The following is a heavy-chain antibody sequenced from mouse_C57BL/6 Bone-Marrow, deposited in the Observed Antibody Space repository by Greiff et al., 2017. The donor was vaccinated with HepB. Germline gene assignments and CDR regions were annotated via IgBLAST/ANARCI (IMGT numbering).Heavy chain of an antibody. CDR2: ISNGGGSN. D-gene: IGHD1-1*01. CDR3: ARFNTTVVAPSCCYFEV. J-gene: IGHJ1*03. Sequence: DVQLQESGGGLVQPGGSLKLSCAASGFTFSDYYMYWVRQTPEKRLEWVAYISNGGGSNYYPDTVKGRFTISRDNAKNTLYLQMSRLKSEDTAMYYCARFNTTVVAPSCCYFEVWGTGTTVTVSA. CDR1: GFTFSDYY. V-gene: IGHV5-12*01.